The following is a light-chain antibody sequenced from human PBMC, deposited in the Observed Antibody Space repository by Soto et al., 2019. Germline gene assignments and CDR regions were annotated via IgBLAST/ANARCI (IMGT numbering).Light chain of an antibody. Sequence: QSVLTQPPSTSGTPGQRVTISCSGSSSNIGSNHVYWYQQFPGMAPKLLMYRSDQRPTGVPDRFSGSKSGTSASLAISGLRSDDEADYYCSARYDSLSGVVFGGGTKVTVL. J-gene: IGLJ2*01. CDR1: SSNIGSNH. CDR3: SARYDSLSGVV. CDR2: RSD. V-gene: IGLV1-47*01.